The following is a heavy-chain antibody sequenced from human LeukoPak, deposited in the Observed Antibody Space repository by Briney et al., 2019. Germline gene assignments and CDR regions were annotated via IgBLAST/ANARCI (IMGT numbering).Heavy chain of an antibody. CDR3: AKDDDYYDSSGPYFDY. V-gene: IGHV3-9*01. Sequence: QPGGSLRLSCAASGFTFDDYAMHWVRQAPGKGLEWVSGISWNSGSIGYADSVKGRFTISRDNAKNSLHLQMNSLRAEDTALYYCAKDDDYYDSSGPYFDYWGQGTLVTVSS. CDR2: ISWNSGSI. D-gene: IGHD3-22*01. CDR1: GFTFDDYA. J-gene: IGHJ4*02.